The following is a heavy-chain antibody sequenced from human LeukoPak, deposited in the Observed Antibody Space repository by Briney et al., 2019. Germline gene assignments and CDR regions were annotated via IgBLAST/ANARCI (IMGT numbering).Heavy chain of an antibody. J-gene: IGHJ4*02. CDR3: ARGRTITMVRGPPPGY. V-gene: IGHV1-69*06. D-gene: IGHD3-10*01. CDR2: IIPIFGTA. CDR1: GGTFSSYA. Sequence: GASVKVSCKASGGTFSSYAISWVRQAPGQGLEWMGGIIPIFGTANYAQKFQGRVTITADKSTSTAYMELSSLRSEDTAVYYCARGRTITMVRGPPPGYWGQGTLVTVSS.